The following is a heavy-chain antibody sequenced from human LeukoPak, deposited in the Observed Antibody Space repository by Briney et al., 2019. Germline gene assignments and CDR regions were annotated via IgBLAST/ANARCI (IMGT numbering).Heavy chain of an antibody. CDR1: GYTFTSYD. D-gene: IGHD5-12*01. V-gene: IGHV1-8*01. CDR3: EIYTGYDSF. Sequence: ASVKVSCKASGYTFTSYDINWVRQATGQGLEWMGWMNPNNNNTGYAQKFQGRVSLTRNTSVSTAFMELSSLRSEDTAMYYCEIYTGYDSFWGQGTLVTVSS. J-gene: IGHJ4*02. CDR2: MNPNNNNT.